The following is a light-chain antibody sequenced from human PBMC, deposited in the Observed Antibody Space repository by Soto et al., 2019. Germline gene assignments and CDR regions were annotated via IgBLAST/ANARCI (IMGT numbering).Light chain of an antibody. J-gene: IGKJ1*01. V-gene: IGKV4-1*01. CDR3: QQTYSSPQT. CDR2: GAS. Sequence: IVMTQSPDSLAVSLGERATINCKSSQSVLYDSNNKNYLAWYQQKPGKAPKLLVYGASSLQSGVPSRVSGSGSGTDFTLTISSLQPEDFATYFCQQTYSSPQTFGQGTKVDIK. CDR1: QSVLYDSNNKNY.